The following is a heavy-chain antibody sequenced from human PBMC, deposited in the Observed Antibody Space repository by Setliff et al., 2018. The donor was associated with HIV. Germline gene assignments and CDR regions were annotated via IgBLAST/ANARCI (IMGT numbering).Heavy chain of an antibody. CDR3: ARGSSWQYYXYYYMDV. Sequence: SETLSLTCTVSGGSISSYYWSWIQQPPGKGLELMGYIYYSGSTNNNPSLKSRVTISVDTSKNQFSLKLSSVTAADTAVYYCARGSSWQYYXYYYMDVWGKGTTVTVSS. CDR2: IYYSGST. V-gene: IGHV4-59*01. D-gene: IGHD6-13*01. J-gene: IGHJ6*03. CDR1: GGSISSYY.